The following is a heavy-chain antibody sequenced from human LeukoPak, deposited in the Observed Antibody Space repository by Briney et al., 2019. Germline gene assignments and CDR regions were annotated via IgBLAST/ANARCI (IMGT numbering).Heavy chain of an antibody. V-gene: IGHV1-2*02. CDR2: INPNSGGT. CDR1: GYTFTGYY. D-gene: IGHD2-15*01. CDR3: ARSIVVVVAATGWFDP. J-gene: IGHJ5*02. Sequence: ASVTVSCKASGYTFTGYYMHWVRQAPGQGLEWMGWINPNSGGTNYAQKFQGRVTMTRDTSISTAYMELSRLRSDDTAVYYCARSIVVVVAATGWFDPWGPGTLVTVSS.